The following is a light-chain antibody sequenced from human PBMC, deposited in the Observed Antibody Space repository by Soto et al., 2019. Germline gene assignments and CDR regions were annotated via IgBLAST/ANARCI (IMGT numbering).Light chain of an antibody. J-gene: IGKJ1*01. Sequence: ETVMTQSPATLSVSPGERATLSCRASQSIRSTLAWFQQKPGQAPRLLIYDASKRATGIPARFSGSGSGTEFTLTISSLQSEDFAVYYCQQYNNWPRTLGQGTKVDIK. CDR1: QSIRST. CDR2: DAS. CDR3: QQYNNWPRT. V-gene: IGKV3-15*01.